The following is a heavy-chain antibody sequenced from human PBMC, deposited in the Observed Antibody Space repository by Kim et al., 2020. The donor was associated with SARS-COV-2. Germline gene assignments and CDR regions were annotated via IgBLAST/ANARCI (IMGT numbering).Heavy chain of an antibody. Sequence: GESLKISCKGSGYTFANYWIGWVRQMPGKGLEWMGIIYPGDSDTRYSPSFQGQVTMSADKSITTAYLQWSSLKASDSAMYYCARGPLGADTAMTSYGFDPWGQGTPVIVSS. D-gene: IGHD5-18*01. CDR3: ARGPLGADTAMTSYGFDP. V-gene: IGHV5-51*01. CDR1: GYTFANYW. J-gene: IGHJ5*02. CDR2: IYPGDSDT.